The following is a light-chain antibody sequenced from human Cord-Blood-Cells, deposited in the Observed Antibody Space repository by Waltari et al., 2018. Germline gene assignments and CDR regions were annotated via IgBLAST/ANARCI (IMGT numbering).Light chain of an antibody. CDR3: SSYAGSNNLV. V-gene: IGLV2-8*01. Sequence: QSALTQPPSASGSPGQSVTISCTGTRSDVGGYNYLSWYQQPPGKAPKLMIYEVSKRPSGVPDRFSGSKSGNTASLTVSGFQAEDEADYYCSSYAGSNNLVFGGGTKLTVL. CDR1: RSDVGGYNY. CDR2: EVS. J-gene: IGLJ2*01.